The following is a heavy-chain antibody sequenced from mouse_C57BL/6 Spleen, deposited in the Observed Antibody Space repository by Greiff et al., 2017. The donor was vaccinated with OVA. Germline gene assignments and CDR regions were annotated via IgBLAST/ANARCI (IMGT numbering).Heavy chain of an antibody. J-gene: IGHJ4*01. CDR2: IYPADGDP. Sequence: QVQLQQPGPELVKPGASVKISCKASGSAFSSSWLNWVKQRPGKGLEWIGRIYPADGDPNYNGKFPGKATLTADKSSSTAYIQLRRLTSEGSAVCFCAREDPGYAMDYWGQGTSVTVSS. CDR1: GSAFSSSW. CDR3: AREDPGYAMDY. V-gene: IGHV1-82*01.